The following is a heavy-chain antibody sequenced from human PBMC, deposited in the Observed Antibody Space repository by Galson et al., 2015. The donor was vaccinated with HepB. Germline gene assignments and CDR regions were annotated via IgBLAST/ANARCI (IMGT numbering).Heavy chain of an antibody. Sequence: SVKVSCKASGGTFSSYAISWVRQAPGQGLEWLGGIIPIFGTANYAQKFQGRVTITADESTSTAYMELSSLRSEDTAVYYCARGDYSGYDFSAVAVDYYYYGMDVWGQGTTVTVSS. CDR1: GGTFSSYA. J-gene: IGHJ6*02. D-gene: IGHD5-12*01. V-gene: IGHV1-69*13. CDR3: ARGDYSGYDFSAVAVDYYYYGMDV. CDR2: IIPIFGTA.